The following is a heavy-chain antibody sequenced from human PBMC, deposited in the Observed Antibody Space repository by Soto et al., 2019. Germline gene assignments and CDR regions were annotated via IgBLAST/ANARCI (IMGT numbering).Heavy chain of an antibody. CDR2: IYHSGST. J-gene: IGHJ5*02. CDR3: ARAPGYSGNWFDP. D-gene: IGHD1-26*01. V-gene: IGHV4-30-2*01. Sequence: QLQLQESGSGLVKPSQTLSLTCAVSGGSISSGGYSWSWIRQPPGKGLEWVGYIYHSGSTYYNPSLRSRVTISVDRSKHQFSLKLSSVTAADTAVYYCARAPGYSGNWFDPWGQGTLVTVSS. CDR1: GGSISSGGYS.